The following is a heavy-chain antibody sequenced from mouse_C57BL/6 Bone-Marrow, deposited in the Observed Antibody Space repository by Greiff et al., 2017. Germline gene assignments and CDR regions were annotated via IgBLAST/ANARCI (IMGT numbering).Heavy chain of an antibody. Sequence: VQLKESGAELARPGASVTLSCKASGFTFTSYGLSWVKQRTGQGLEWIGEIYPGSGNTYYNEKFKGKATLTADKSSSTAYMELRSLTSEDSAVYFWAGGGSSSHFDYWGQGTTLTVSS. D-gene: IGHD1-1*01. CDR1: GFTFTSYG. CDR3: AGGGSSSHFDY. J-gene: IGHJ2*01. V-gene: IGHV1-81*01. CDR2: IYPGSGNT.